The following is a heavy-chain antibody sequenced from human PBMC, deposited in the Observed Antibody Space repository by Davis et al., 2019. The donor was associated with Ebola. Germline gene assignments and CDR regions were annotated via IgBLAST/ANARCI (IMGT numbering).Heavy chain of an antibody. CDR1: GFTFSSYE. CDR3: ARRSWSGYVDY. Sequence: GGSLRLSCAASGFTFSSYEMNWVRQAPGKGLEWVSYISSGGSSIYYADSVRGRFTISRDNAKNSLYLQMNSLRAEDTAVYYCARRSWSGYVDYWGQGTLVTVSS. V-gene: IGHV3-48*03. J-gene: IGHJ4*02. CDR2: ISSGGSSI. D-gene: IGHD3-3*01.